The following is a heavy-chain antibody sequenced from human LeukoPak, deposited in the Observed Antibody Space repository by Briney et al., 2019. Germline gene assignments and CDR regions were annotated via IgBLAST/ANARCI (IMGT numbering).Heavy chain of an antibody. Sequence: PSETLSLTCTVSGGSISSSSYYWGWIRQPPGKGREWIGSIYYSGSTYYNPSLQSRVTISVDTSKNQFSLKLSSVTAADTAVYYCARLIAAAYCDYWGQGTLVTVSS. CDR1: GGSISSSSYY. CDR3: ARLIAAAYCDY. CDR2: IYYSGST. D-gene: IGHD6-13*01. V-gene: IGHV4-39*01. J-gene: IGHJ4*02.